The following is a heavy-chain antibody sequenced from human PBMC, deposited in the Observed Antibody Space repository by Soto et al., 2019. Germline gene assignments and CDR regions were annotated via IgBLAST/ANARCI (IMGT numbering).Heavy chain of an antibody. CDR3: AKDIVVGGYCSGGSRT. CDR1: GFTFSSYA. CDR2: ISGSGGST. V-gene: IGHV3-23*01. D-gene: IGHD2-15*01. J-gene: IGHJ5*02. Sequence: GGSLRLSCAASGFTFSSYAMSWVRQAPGKGLEWVSAISGSGGSTYYADSVKGRFTISRDNSKNTLYLQMNSLRAEDTAVYYCAKDIVVGGYCSGGSRTWGQGTLVTVSS.